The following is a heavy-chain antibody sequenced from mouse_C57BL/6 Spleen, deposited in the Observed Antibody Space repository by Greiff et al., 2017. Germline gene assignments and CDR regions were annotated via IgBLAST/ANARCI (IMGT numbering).Heavy chain of an antibody. CDR2: INPSSGYT. Sequence: QVQLKESGAELAKPGASVKLSCKASGYTFTSYWMHWVKQRPGKGLEWIGYINPSSGYTKYNQKFKDKATLTADTSSSTAYMQLSSRTYEDSAVYYCAREEGFTTGFAYWGQGTLVTVSA. CDR1: GYTFTSYW. CDR3: AREEGFTTGFAY. J-gene: IGHJ3*01. V-gene: IGHV1-7*01. D-gene: IGHD1-1*01.